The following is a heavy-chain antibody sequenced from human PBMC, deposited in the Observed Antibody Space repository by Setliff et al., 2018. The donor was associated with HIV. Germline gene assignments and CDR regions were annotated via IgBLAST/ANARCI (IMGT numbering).Heavy chain of an antibody. CDR3: TADSRESPNLDY. Sequence: ASVKVSCKASGYTFTDYYMHWLQQTPGKGLEGIGRVDPEHGRPVYSEKFRGRVTMTADPSTDTAYLEMNSLRAEDTAIYYCTADSRESPNLDYWGQGTPVTVSS. CDR2: VDPEHGRP. CDR1: GYTFTDYY. D-gene: IGHD3-22*01. J-gene: IGHJ4*02. V-gene: IGHV1-69-2*01.